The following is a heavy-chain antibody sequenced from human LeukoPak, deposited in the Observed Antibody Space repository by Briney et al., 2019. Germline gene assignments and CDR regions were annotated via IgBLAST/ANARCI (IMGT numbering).Heavy chain of an antibody. V-gene: IGHV3-23*01. CDR2: ISGSGGGT. Sequence: GGSLRLSCAASGFTFSSYAMGWVRQAPGKGLEWVSAISGSGGGTYYADSVKGRFTISRDNSKSTLFLHMNSLRAEDTAVYYCARDPHSKIVVVPVELDGANWGQGTLVTVSS. CDR1: GFTFSSYA. D-gene: IGHD2-2*01. CDR3: ARDPHSKIVVVPVELDGAN. J-gene: IGHJ4*02.